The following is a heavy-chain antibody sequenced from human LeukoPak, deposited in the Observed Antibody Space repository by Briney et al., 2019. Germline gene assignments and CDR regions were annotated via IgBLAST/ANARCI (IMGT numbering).Heavy chain of an antibody. D-gene: IGHD3-22*01. V-gene: IGHV3-23*01. CDR1: GFTFSSYA. CDR3: ARDPHSYYYDSSGPGEAFDI. J-gene: IGHJ3*02. CDR2: ISGSGGST. Sequence: GGSLRLSCAASGFTFSSYAMSWVRQAPGKGLEWVSAISGSGGSTYYADSVKGRFTISRDNSKNTLYLQMNSLRAEDTAVYYCARDPHSYYYDSSGPGEAFDIWGQGTMVTVSS.